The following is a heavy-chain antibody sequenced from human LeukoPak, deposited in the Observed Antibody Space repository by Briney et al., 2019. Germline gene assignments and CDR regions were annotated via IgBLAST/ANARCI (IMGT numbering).Heavy chain of an antibody. V-gene: IGHV1-69*02. CDR3: ARVLYSGSYYGAFDI. CDR2: IIPILGIA. CDR1: GGTFSSYT. J-gene: IGHJ3*02. Sequence: SVKVSCKASGGTFSSYTISWVRQAPGQGLEWMGRIIPILGIANYAQKFQGRVTITADKSTSTAYMELSSLRSEDTAVYYCARVLYSGSYYGAFDIWAKGQWSPSLQ. D-gene: IGHD1-26*01.